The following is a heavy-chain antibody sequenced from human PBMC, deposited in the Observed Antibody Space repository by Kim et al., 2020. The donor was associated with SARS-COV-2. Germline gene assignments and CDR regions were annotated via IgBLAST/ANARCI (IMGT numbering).Heavy chain of an antibody. V-gene: IGHV1-24*01. CDR3: ATSASSSWNRFNWYFDL. D-gene: IGHD6-13*01. CDR2: FDPEDGET. J-gene: IGHJ2*01. CDR1: GYTLTELS. Sequence: ASVKVSCKVSGYTLTELSMHWVRQAPGKGLEWMGGFDPEDGETIYAQKFQGRVTMTEDTSTDTAYMELSSLRSEDTAVYYCATSASSSWNRFNWYFDLWGRGTLVTVSS.